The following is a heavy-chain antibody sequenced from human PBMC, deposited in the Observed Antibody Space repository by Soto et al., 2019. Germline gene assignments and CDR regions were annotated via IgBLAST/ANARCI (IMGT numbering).Heavy chain of an antibody. D-gene: IGHD3-3*01. J-gene: IGHJ4*02. Sequence: ASVKVSCKASGYTFTSYGISWVRQAPGQGLEWKGWISAYNGNTNYAQKLQGRVTMTTDTSTSTAYMELRSLRSDDTALYYCARVNEYYDFWSGYSSLDYWGQGTLVTVSS. V-gene: IGHV1-18*01. CDR2: ISAYNGNT. CDR3: ARVNEYYDFWSGYSSLDY. CDR1: GYTFTSYG.